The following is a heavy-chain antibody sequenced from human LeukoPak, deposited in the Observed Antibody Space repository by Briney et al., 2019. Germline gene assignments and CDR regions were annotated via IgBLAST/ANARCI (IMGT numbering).Heavy chain of an antibody. J-gene: IGHJ5*02. Sequence: GGSLRLSCAASGFTFSNYYIHWVRQAPGKGLEWVSSISGSSSYIYYADSVKGRFTISRDNAKNSLYLQMNSLRAEDTAVYYCARDVYYYDSSGFDPWGEGTLVSVSS. CDR2: ISGSSSYI. V-gene: IGHV3-21*01. D-gene: IGHD3-22*01. CDR1: GFTFSNYY. CDR3: ARDVYYYDSSGFDP.